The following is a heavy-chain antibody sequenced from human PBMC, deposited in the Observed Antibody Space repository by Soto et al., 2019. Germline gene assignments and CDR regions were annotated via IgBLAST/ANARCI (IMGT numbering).Heavy chain of an antibody. D-gene: IGHD3-10*02. CDR3: ASMIGDPVLSFDS. V-gene: IGHV4-59*01. CDR2: IFYSGST. Sequence: QVQLQESGPGLVKPSETLSLTCTVSGGSISSYYWSWIRQPPGQGLEWIGFIFYSGSTSYNPSLKSRVTISIVTSEYQFSLKLNSVTAADTAVYYCASMIGDPVLSFDSWGQGTLVAVSS. CDR1: GGSISSYY. J-gene: IGHJ5*01.